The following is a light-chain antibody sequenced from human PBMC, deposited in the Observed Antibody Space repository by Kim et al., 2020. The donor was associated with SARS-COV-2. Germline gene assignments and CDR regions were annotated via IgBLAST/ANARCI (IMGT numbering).Light chain of an antibody. CDR2: DVN. V-gene: IGLV2-11*01. CDR3: CSYAGSYTVV. CDR1: SSDVGTYNY. Sequence: GQSVTISCSGTSSDVGTYNYVSWYQQHPGKAPQLMIYDVNKRPSGVPDRFSGSKSGNTASLTISGLQAEDEADYYCCSYAGSYTVVFGGGTKVTVL. J-gene: IGLJ2*01.